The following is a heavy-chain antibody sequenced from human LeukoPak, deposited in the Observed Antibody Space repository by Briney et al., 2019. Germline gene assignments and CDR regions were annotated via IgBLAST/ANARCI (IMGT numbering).Heavy chain of an antibody. Sequence: PSETLSLTCTVSGGSISSYSWSWIRQPPGKGLEWIGYIYYSGITNSNPSLKSRVTISVDTSKNQFSLKLNSVTAADTAVYYCARVGGGSHAFDIWGQGSTVAVSS. J-gene: IGHJ3*02. CDR1: GGSISSYS. CDR3: ARVGGGSHAFDI. V-gene: IGHV4-59*01. D-gene: IGHD3-16*01. CDR2: IYYSGIT.